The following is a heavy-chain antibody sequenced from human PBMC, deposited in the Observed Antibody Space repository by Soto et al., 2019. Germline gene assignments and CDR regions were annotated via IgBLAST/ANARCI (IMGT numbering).Heavy chain of an antibody. CDR3: ARGPPNYCSSTSCYIKGIDY. J-gene: IGHJ4*02. Sequence: SETLSLTCAVYGGSFSGYYWSWIRQPPGKGLEWIGEINHSGSTNYNPSLKSRVTISVDTFKNQFSLKLSSVTAADTAVYYCARGPPNYCSSTSCYIKGIDYWGQGTLVTVSS. CDR2: INHSGST. D-gene: IGHD2-2*02. V-gene: IGHV4-34*01. CDR1: GGSFSGYY.